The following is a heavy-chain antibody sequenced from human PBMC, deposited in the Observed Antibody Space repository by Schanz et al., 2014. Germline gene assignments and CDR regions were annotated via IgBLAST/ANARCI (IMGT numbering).Heavy chain of an antibody. CDR1: GYTFSSYG. CDR2: INGYNGHT. J-gene: IGHJ5*02. D-gene: IGHD2-2*01. CDR3: ARDRRRYCSTASCLHDNWFDP. V-gene: IGHV1-18*01. Sequence: VQLEQSGAEVKKPGSSVKVSCKASGYTFSSYGITWVRQAPGQGLEWMGWINGYNGHTLYAQKVQGRVTMTTDTSTGTAYMELSSLRSDDTAVYYCARDRRRYCSTASCLHDNWFDPWGQGTLVIVSS.